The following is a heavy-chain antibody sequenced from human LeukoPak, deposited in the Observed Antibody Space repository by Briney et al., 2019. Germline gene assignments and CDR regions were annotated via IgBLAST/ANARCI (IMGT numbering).Heavy chain of an antibody. V-gene: IGHV3-20*04. D-gene: IGHD5-18*01. Sequence: GGSLRLSCAASGFTFDDYGMSWVRQAPGKGLEWVSGITWNGGSTGYVDSVKGRFTISRDNAKNSLYLQMNSLRAEDTAVYYCARHLSGVTGYTYGRGIDYWGQGTLVTVSS. J-gene: IGHJ4*02. CDR2: ITWNGGST. CDR3: ARHLSGVTGYTYGRGIDY. CDR1: GFTFDDYG.